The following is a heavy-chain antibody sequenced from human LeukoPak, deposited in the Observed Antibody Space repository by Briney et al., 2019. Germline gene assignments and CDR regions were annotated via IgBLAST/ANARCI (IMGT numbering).Heavy chain of an antibody. CDR3: ARLRFIGYNYVDWFDP. Sequence: SETLSLTCAVYGGSFSGYYWSWTRQPPGKGLEWIGEINHSGSTNYNPSLKSQVTISVDTSKNQFSLKLSSVTAADTAVYYCARLRFIGYNYVDWFDPWGQGTLVTVSS. CDR2: INHSGST. D-gene: IGHD5-24*01. J-gene: IGHJ5*02. V-gene: IGHV4-34*01. CDR1: GGSFSGYY.